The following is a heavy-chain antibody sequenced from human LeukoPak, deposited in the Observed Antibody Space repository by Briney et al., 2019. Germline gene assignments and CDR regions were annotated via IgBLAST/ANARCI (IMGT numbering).Heavy chain of an antibody. J-gene: IGHJ3*02. CDR1: GFTFSSYD. D-gene: IGHD4-11*01. Sequence: GGTLRLSCAASGFTFSSYDMSWVRQAPGKGLEWVSVISGRGDSTYYADSVKGRFTISRDNSKNSLFLQMNSLRAEDTAVYYCARDLVTMRAFDIWGQGTMVTVSS. V-gene: IGHV3-23*01. CDR3: ARDLVTMRAFDI. CDR2: ISGRGDST.